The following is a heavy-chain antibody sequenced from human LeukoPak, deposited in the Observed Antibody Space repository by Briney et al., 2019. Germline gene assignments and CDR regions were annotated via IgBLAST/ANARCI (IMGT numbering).Heavy chain of an antibody. J-gene: IGHJ6*02. CDR1: GFTFGDYA. CDR2: IRSKAYGGTT. CDR3: TRDRGDGYCSGGSCYPYYYYYYGMDV. V-gene: IGHV3-49*03. D-gene: IGHD2-15*01. Sequence: GGSLRLSCTASGFTFGDYAMSWFRQAPGKGLEWVGFIRSKAYGGTTEYAASVKGRFTISRDDSKSIAYLQMNSLKTEDTAVYYCTRDRGDGYCSGGSCYPYYYYYYGMDVWGQGTTVTVSS.